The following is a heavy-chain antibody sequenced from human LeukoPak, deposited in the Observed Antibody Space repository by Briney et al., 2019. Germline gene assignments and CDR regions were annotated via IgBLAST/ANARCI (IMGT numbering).Heavy chain of an antibody. Sequence: ASETLSLTCTVPGGSISSSSYYWGWIRQPPGKGLEWVGSIYYSGSTYYNPSLKSRVTISVDTSKNQFSLKLSSVTAADTAVYYCARDGSGSYYFDYWGQGTLVTVSS. CDR1: GGSISSSSYY. D-gene: IGHD3-10*01. V-gene: IGHV4-39*01. J-gene: IGHJ4*02. CDR3: ARDGSGSYYFDY. CDR2: IYYSGST.